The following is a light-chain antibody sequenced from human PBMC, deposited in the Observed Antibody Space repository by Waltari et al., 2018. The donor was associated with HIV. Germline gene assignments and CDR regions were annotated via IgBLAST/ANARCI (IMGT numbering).Light chain of an antibody. CDR1: QSLLFSADNKNS. V-gene: IGKV4-1*01. J-gene: IGKJ1*01. CDR3: QQYYSSPT. CDR2: LAS. Sequence: DIVMTQSPDSLAVSLGERATINCKSSQSLLFSADNKNSLTWYQQKPGPPPKLLIYLASTRESWVPDRFSGSGSGTDFTLTISSLQAEDVAVYYCQQYYSSPTFGQGTKVEIK.